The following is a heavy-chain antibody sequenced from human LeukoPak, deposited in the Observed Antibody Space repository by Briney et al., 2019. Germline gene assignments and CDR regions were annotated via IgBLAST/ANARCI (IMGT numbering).Heavy chain of an antibody. V-gene: IGHV3-74*01. CDR3: APDLRGSDWSVDD. CDR2: INTDGSIT. CDR1: GFTFSGSW. D-gene: IGHD3-9*01. Sequence: GGSLRLSCAASGFTFSGSWMHWVRQPPGKGLVWVSRINTDGSITTYADSVKGRFTISRDNAKNTLYLQMNSLRVEDTALYYCAPDLRGSDWSVDDWGQGTRVTVSS. J-gene: IGHJ4*02.